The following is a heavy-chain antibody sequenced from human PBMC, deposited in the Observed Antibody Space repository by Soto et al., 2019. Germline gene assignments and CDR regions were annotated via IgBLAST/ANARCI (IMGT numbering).Heavy chain of an antibody. D-gene: IGHD3-22*01. CDR1: GLTFSPYS. J-gene: IGHJ4*02. CDR2: ITSSSSYI. CDR3: VRARSTDSRPDY. V-gene: IGHV3-21*01. Sequence: PGGSLRLSCAASGLTFSPYSMIWVRQAPGKGLEWVASITSSSSYIYYEDSLKGRFTISRDNAKNSLFLQLDSLRAEDTAVYFCVRARSTDSRPDYWGQGTLVTVSS.